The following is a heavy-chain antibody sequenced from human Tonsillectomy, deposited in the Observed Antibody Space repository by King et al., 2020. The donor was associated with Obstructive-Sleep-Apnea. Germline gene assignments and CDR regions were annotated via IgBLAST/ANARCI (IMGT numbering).Heavy chain of an antibody. CDR1: GFTFNSYA. CDR3: AKDVMGSADY. Sequence: VQLVQSGGGVVQPGGSLTISCAASGFTFNSYAMHWVRQAPGKGLEWVAFIRSDGSDKYYADSVRGRFTISRDNFKNTLYLQMNSLRAEDTAVYYCAKDVMGSADYWGQGTLVTVSS. D-gene: IGHD2-8*01. V-gene: IGHV3-30*02. J-gene: IGHJ4*02. CDR2: IRSDGSDK.